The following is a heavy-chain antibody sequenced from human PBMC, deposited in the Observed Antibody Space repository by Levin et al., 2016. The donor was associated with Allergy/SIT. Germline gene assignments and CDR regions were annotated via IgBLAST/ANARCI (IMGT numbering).Heavy chain of an antibody. J-gene: IGHJ6*02. CDR2: ISGSGGST. D-gene: IGHD3-10*01. Sequence: GESLKISCAASGFTFSSYAMSWVRQAPGKGLEWVSAISGSGGSTYYADSVKGRFTISRDNSKNTLYLQMNSLRAEDTAVYYCAKDLVPHPLGGTGYYYYYGMDVWGQGTTVTVSS. CDR3: AKDLVPHPLGGTGYYYYYGMDV. V-gene: IGHV3-23*01. CDR1: GFTFSSYA.